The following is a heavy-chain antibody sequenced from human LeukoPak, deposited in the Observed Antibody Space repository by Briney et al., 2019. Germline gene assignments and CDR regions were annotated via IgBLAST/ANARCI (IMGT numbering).Heavy chain of an antibody. Sequence: GGSLRLSCAASGFTFSSYWMHWVRQAPGKGLVWVSRINSDGSSTNYADSVKGRFTISRDNAKNTLYLQMNSLRAEETAVYYCATVTERDIYHYTANVWGQGTLVIVS. V-gene: IGHV3-74*01. CDR2: INSDGSST. CDR1: GFTFSSYW. D-gene: IGHD3-16*02. J-gene: IGHJ4*02. CDR3: ATVTERDIYHYTANV.